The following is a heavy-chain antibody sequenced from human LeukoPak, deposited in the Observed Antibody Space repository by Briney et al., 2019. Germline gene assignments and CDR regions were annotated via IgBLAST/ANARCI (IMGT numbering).Heavy chain of an antibody. CDR1: GYTFTSYD. Sequence: ASVKVSCKASGYTFTSYDINWVRQATGQGLEWMGWMNPNSGNTGYAQKFQGRVTMTRNTSMSTAYMELSSLTSDDTAVYYCARKDGGRDGMDVWGQGTTVTVSS. D-gene: IGHD4-23*01. V-gene: IGHV1-8*01. CDR3: ARKDGGRDGMDV. J-gene: IGHJ6*02. CDR2: MNPNSGNT.